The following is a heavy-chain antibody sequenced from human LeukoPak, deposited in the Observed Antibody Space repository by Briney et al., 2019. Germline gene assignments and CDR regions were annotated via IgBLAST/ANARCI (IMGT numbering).Heavy chain of an antibody. D-gene: IGHD3-10*01. J-gene: IGHJ4*02. V-gene: IGHV4-59*01. CDR3: AIVRDYYGSAPFDY. CDR1: GGSISSYY. CDR2: IYYSGST. Sequence: SETLSLTCTVSGGSISSYYWSWIRQPPGKGLEWIGYIYYSGSTNYNPSLKSRVTISVDTSKNQFSLKLSSVTAADTAVYYCAIVRDYYGSAPFDYWGQGTLVTVSS.